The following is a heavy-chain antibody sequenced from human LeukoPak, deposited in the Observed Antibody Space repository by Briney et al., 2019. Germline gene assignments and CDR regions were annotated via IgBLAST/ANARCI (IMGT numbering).Heavy chain of an antibody. J-gene: IGHJ4*02. V-gene: IGHV4-34*01. D-gene: IGHD2-21*02. CDR2: ITYRGSG. CDR1: NGFDSYY. Sequence: SETLSLTCADYNGFDSYYMTIVRQPPGKGLEWVGEITYRGSGNYNPSLKGRATISINVSQRQFSLSLRSVTAADTATYYCGVYGGDWRFDFWGQGTPITASS. CDR3: GVYGGDWRFDF.